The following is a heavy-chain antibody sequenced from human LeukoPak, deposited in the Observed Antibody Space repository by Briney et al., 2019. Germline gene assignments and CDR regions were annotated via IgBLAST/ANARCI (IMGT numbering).Heavy chain of an antibody. CDR1: GFTFSGYV. Sequence: PGGSLRLSCAASGFTFSGYVMSCVRQAPGKGLEWVSGISGSGGSTYYADSVKGRFTISRDNSKNTMYLQMNSLRAEDTAVYYCAKGALDFDYWGQGTLVTVSS. D-gene: IGHD1-26*01. CDR3: AKGALDFDY. V-gene: IGHV3-23*01. J-gene: IGHJ4*02. CDR2: ISGSGGST.